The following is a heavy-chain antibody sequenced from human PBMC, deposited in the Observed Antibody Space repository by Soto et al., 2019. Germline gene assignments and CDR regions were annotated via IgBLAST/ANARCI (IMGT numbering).Heavy chain of an antibody. Sequence: EVQLLESGGGLVQPGGSLRLSCAASGFTVSTYGVTWVRQAPGKGLEWVSGFTGVIGTTHYADSVKGRLTITRANSNNTVYLQMNRLRVEDTAVYYCARWNGYGDYWGRGTLVTVSS. V-gene: IGHV3-23*01. CDR2: FTGVIGTT. J-gene: IGHJ4*02. CDR3: ARWNGYGDY. CDR1: GFTVSTYG. D-gene: IGHD1-1*01.